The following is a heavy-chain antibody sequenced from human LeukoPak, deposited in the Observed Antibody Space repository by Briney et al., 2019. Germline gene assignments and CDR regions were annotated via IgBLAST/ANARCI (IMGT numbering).Heavy chain of an antibody. Sequence: ASVKVSCKASGYTFTGYYMHWVRQAPGQGLEWMGWINPNSGGTNYAQKFQGRVTMTRDTSISTAYMELSRLRSDDTAVYYCARLGAYCGGDCYADYWGQGTLVTVPS. V-gene: IGHV1-2*02. CDR3: ARLGAYCGGDCYADY. CDR2: INPNSGGT. D-gene: IGHD2-21*01. CDR1: GYTFTGYY. J-gene: IGHJ4*02.